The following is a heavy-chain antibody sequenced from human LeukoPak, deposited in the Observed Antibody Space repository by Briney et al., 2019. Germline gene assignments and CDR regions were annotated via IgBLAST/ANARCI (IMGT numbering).Heavy chain of an antibody. J-gene: IGHJ4*02. D-gene: IGHD6-13*01. V-gene: IGHV1-69*13. CDR1: GGTFSSYA. CDR3: ARDFSSWYERPHTGFDY. CDR2: IIPIFGTA. Sequence: SVKVSCKASGGTFSSYAISWVRQAPGQGLEWMGGIIPIFGTANYAQKFQGRVTITADESTSTAYMELSSLRSEDTAVYYCARDFSSWYERPHTGFDYWGQGTLVTVFS.